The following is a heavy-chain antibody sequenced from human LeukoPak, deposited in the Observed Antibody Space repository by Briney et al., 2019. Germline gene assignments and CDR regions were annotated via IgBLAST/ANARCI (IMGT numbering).Heavy chain of an antibody. CDR3: ARDPTAQQWLATD. J-gene: IGHJ4*02. V-gene: IGHV1-69*05. CDR2: IIPIFGTA. Sequence: SEKVSCQASGGTFSSYGISWVRQAPGQGLEWMGRIIPIFGTANYAQKFQGRVTITTDEPTSTAYMELSSLRSEDTAVYYCARDPTAQQWLATDWGQGTLVTVFS. CDR1: GGTFSSYG. D-gene: IGHD6-19*01.